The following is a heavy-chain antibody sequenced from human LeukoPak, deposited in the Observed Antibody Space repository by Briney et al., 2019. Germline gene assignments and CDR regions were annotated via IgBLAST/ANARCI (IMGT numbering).Heavy chain of an antibody. Sequence: GESLKISCKASGYTFTSYYMHWVRQAPGQGPEWMGIINPSGGSTSYAQKFQGRVTMTRDTSTSTVYMELSSLRSEDTAVYYCARGDSSGYSYYYYYGMDVWGQGTTVTVSS. CDR2: INPSGGST. D-gene: IGHD3-22*01. J-gene: IGHJ6*02. CDR3: ARGDSSGYSYYYYYGMDV. V-gene: IGHV1-46*01. CDR1: GYTFTSYY.